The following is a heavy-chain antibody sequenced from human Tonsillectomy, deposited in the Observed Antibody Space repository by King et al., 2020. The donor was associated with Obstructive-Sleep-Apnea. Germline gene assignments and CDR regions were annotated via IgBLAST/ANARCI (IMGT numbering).Heavy chain of an antibody. J-gene: IGHJ5*02. CDR1: GGSISSYY. Sequence: QLQESGPGLVKPSETLSLTCTVSGGSISSYYRTWIRQPPGKRLEWIGYIYYTGSTNYSPSFKSRVTISVDTSKNQFSLHLSSVTAADTAVYYCARAPYGAGIIDWFDPWGQGTLVTVSS. V-gene: IGHV4-59*01. D-gene: IGHD3-10*01. CDR3: ARAPYGAGIIDWFDP. CDR2: IYYTGST.